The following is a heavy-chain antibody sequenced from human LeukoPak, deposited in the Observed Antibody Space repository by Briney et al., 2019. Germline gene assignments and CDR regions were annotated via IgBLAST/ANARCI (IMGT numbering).Heavy chain of an antibody. CDR2: INRDGSVT. J-gene: IGHJ4*02. V-gene: IGHV3-74*01. Sequence: GGSLRLSCTASGFTFSSCWMHWVRQAPGKGLVWVSRINRDGSVTTYGDSVKGRFTISRDNAKNTLFLQMNSLRAEDTAVYYCARERGSRYGYDWAPDYWGQGTLVTVSS. CDR3: ARERGSRYGYDWAPDY. CDR1: GFTFSSCW. D-gene: IGHD5-18*01.